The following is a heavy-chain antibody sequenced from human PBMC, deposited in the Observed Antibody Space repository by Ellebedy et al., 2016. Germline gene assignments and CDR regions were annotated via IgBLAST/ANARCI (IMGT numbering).Heavy chain of an antibody. CDR3: VKGASSGSWVTMDY. J-gene: IGHJ4*02. V-gene: IGHV3-30-3*02. CDR1: GFTFSRFP. Sequence: GGSLRLSCAASGFTFSRFPIHWVRQAPGKGLEWVAVISSGRSNDYYADSVKGRFTISRDISKNTLYLQMNSLRVEDTALYYCVKGASSGSWVTMDYWGQGALVTVSS. CDR2: ISSGRSND. D-gene: IGHD6-13*01.